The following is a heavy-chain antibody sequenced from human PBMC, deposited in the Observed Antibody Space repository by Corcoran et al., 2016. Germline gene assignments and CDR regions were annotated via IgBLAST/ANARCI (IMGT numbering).Heavy chain of an antibody. V-gene: IGHV3-15*07. CDR3: TTTTGNIVVVPAAIYPYYYYGMDV. CDR1: GFTFSNAW. D-gene: IGHD2-2*01. J-gene: IGHJ6*02. Sequence: EVQLVESGGGLVKPGGSLRLSCAASGFTFSNAWMNWVRQAPGKGLEWVGRIKSKTDGGTTDYAAPVKGRFTISREDSKNTLYLQMNSLKTEDTAVYYCTTTTGNIVVVPAAIYPYYYYGMDVWGQGTTVTVSS. CDR2: IKSKTDGGTT.